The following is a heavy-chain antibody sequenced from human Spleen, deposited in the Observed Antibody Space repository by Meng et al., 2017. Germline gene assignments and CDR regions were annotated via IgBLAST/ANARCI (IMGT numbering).Heavy chain of an antibody. CDR2: ISSSGSTI. CDR3: ARDAGYCSGGSCYSDY. D-gene: IGHD2-15*01. CDR1: GFTFSEYY. J-gene: IGHJ4*02. Sequence: GESLKISCAASGFTFSEYYMSWVRQAPGKGLEWVSYISSSGSTIYYADSVKGRFTISRDNAKNSLYLQMNSLRAEDTAVYYCARDAGYCSGGSCYSDYWGQGTLVTVSS. V-gene: IGHV3-11*04.